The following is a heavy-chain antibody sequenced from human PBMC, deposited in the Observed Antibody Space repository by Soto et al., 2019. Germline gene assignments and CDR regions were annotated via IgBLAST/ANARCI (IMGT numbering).Heavy chain of an antibody. J-gene: IGHJ4*02. CDR3: ARDHYSSDWFGYYFDY. V-gene: IGHV1-69*08. D-gene: IGHD6-19*01. CDR2: IIPILGMA. CDR1: GGTFSNNT. Sequence: VQLVQSGAEVKKPGSSVKVSCTASGGTFSNNTFSWVRQAPGHGLEWKGRIIPILGMAKYAQKFQGRVTVTADSSTSTAYMEPSSLRSEGTAMYYCARDHYSSDWFGYYFDYWGQGTLVTVSS.